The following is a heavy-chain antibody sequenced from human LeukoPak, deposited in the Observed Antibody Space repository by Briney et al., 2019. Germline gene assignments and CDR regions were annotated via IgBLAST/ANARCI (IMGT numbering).Heavy chain of an antibody. CDR3: AREESKSYHLLH. V-gene: IGHV4-61*01. CDR2: IYYSGST. J-gene: IGHJ4*02. CDR1: GYSISSGYY. Sequence: PSETLSLTCSVSGYSISSGYYWGWIRQPPGKGLEWIGYIYYSGSTNYNPSLKSRVTISGDSSKNQVSLKLSSVTAADTAVYYCAREESKSYHLLHWGQGTLVTVSS. D-gene: IGHD3-16*02.